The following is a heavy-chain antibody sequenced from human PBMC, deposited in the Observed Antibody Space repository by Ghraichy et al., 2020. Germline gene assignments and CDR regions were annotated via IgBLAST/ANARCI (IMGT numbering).Heavy chain of an antibody. CDR3: ARRSPIAARPTNY. CDR2: INHSGST. CDR1: GGSFSGYY. Sequence: SETLSLTCAVYGGSFSGYYWSWIRQPPGKGLEWIGEINHSGSTNYNPSFKSRVTISVDTSKNQFSLKLSSVTAADTAVYYCARRSPIAARPTNYWGQGTLVTVSS. D-gene: IGHD6-6*01. V-gene: IGHV4-34*01. J-gene: IGHJ4*02.